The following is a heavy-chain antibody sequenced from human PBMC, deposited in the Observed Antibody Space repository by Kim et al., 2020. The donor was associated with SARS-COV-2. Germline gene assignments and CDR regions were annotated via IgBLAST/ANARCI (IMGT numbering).Heavy chain of an antibody. CDR2: ISGSGETT. V-gene: IGHV3-23*01. J-gene: IGHJ6*02. CDR3: AKEDSNYPFYYGLHV. CDR1: GFTFNNYA. Sequence: GGSLRLSCAASGFTFNNYAMNWVRQAPGKGLEWVSAISGSGETTYYADSVEGRFTISRDTSTTTVFLQMDSLSAEDTAIYYCAKEDSNYPFYYGLHVRC. D-gene: IGHD4-4*01.